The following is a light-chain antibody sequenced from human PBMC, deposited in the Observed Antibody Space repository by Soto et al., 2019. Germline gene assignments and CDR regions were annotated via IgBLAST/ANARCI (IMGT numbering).Light chain of an antibody. J-gene: IGKJ1*01. CDR1: QSVSSNY. Sequence: ENVLTQSPGTLSLSPGERGTLSCRASQSVSSNYLAWYQQKPGQAPRLLIYGASSRATGIPDRFSGSGSGTDFTLTISRLVPEDFAVYYCQQYYDWPWTFGQGTTVEIK. CDR2: GAS. V-gene: IGKV3-20*01. CDR3: QQYYDWPWT.